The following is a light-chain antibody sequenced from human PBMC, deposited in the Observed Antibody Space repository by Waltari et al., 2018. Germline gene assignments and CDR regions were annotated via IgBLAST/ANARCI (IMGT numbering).Light chain of an antibody. CDR3: QQYYSTLW. CDR1: QSVLYSSNNKNY. CDR2: WAS. Sequence: DIGMTQSPDSLAVPLGERAALNFKSSQSVLYSSNNKNYLAWYQQKPGQPPKLLIYWASTRESGVPDRFSGSGSGTDFTLTISSLQAEDVAVYYCQQYYSTLWFGQGTKVEIK. J-gene: IGKJ1*01. V-gene: IGKV4-1*01.